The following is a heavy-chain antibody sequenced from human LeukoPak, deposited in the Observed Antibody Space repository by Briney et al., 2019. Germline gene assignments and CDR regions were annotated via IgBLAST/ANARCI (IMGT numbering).Heavy chain of an antibody. CDR3: AKDGGGYCSSTSCYTRGFDY. D-gene: IGHD2-2*02. Sequence: PGGSLRLSCAASGFTFSTYGMSWVRQAPGKGLEWVAFIRYDGSNKYYADSVKGRFTISRDNSKNTLYLQMNSLRAEDTAVYYCAKDGGGYCSSTSCYTRGFDYWGQGTLVTVSS. J-gene: IGHJ4*02. V-gene: IGHV3-30*02. CDR1: GFTFSTYG. CDR2: IRYDGSNK.